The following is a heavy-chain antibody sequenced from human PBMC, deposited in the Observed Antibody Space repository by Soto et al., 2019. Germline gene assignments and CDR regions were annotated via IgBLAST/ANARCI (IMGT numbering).Heavy chain of an antibody. Sequence: GGSLRLSCAAPGFTFENFGMSSVRQAPGKGLEWISSISGSCFKKYYADSVKGRFTISRDNSKSTVYLELNNLSAEDTAVYHCAKNQGVELVPLATVDWFDPWGQGSVVTVSS. J-gene: IGHJ5*02. CDR2: ISGSCFKK. V-gene: IGHV3-23*01. CDR1: GFTFENFG. D-gene: IGHD1-26*01. CDR3: AKNQGVELVPLATVDWFDP.